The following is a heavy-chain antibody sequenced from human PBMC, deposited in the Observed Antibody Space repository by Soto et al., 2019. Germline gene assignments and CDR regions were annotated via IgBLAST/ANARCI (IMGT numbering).Heavy chain of an antibody. Sequence: SGPTLVNPTQTLTLTCTFSGFSLSTSGMCVSWIRQPPGKALEWLALIDWDDDKYYSTSLKTRLTISKDTSKNQVVLTMTNMDPVDTATYYCARIQRECSSTSCYLDWFDPWGQGTLVTVSS. V-gene: IGHV2-70*01. D-gene: IGHD2-2*01. J-gene: IGHJ5*02. CDR2: IDWDDDK. CDR3: ARIQRECSSTSCYLDWFDP. CDR1: GFSLSTSGMC.